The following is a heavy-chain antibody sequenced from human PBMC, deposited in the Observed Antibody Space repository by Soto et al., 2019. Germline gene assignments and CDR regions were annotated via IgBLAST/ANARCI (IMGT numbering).Heavy chain of an antibody. CDR3: ARPRGYSGYDWALDY. V-gene: IGHV1-3*01. CDR2: INAGNGNT. CDR1: GYTFTSYA. J-gene: IGHJ4*02. D-gene: IGHD5-12*01. Sequence: GASVKVSCKASGYTFTSYAMHWVRQAPGQRLEWMGWINAGNGNTKYSQKFQGRVTITRDTSASTAYMELSSLRSEYTAVYYCARPRGYSGYDWALDYWGQGTLVTVSS.